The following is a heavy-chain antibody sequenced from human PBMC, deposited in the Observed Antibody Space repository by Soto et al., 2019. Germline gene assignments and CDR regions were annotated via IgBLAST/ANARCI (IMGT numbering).Heavy chain of an antibody. J-gene: IGHJ6*03. CDR3: ARDSSVTGEYYYYYYMDV. CDR2: ISAYNSNT. CDR1: GYTFTSYG. D-gene: IGHD7-27*01. V-gene: IGHV1-18*01. Sequence: ASVKVSCKASGYTFTSYGISWVRQAPGQGLEWMGWISAYNSNTNYAQKLQGRVTMTTDTSTSTAYMELRSLRSDDTAVYYCARDSSVTGEYYYYYYMDVWGKGTTVTVSS.